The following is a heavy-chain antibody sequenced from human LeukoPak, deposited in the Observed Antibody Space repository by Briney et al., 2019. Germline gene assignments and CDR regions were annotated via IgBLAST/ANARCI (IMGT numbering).Heavy chain of an antibody. CDR2: MNPNSGNT. V-gene: IGHV1-8*01. Sequence: GASVKVSCKASGYTFTSYDINWVRQATGQGLEWMGWMNPNSGNTGYAQKFQGRVTMTRDTSISTAYMELSSLRSEDTAVYYCARGWSTLYGSGSYSFWGQGTLVTVSS. CDR3: ARGWSTLYGSGSYSF. J-gene: IGHJ4*02. D-gene: IGHD3-10*01. CDR1: GYTFTSYD.